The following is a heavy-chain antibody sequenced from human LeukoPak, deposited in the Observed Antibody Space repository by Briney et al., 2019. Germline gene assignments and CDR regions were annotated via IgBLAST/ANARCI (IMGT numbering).Heavy chain of an antibody. Sequence: GGSLRPSCAASGSTFSSYAMSWVRQAPGKGLEWVSAISGSGGNTYYADSVKGRFTISRDNSKNTLYLQMNSLRAEDTAVYYCAKMSLLWFGALLNFDYWGQGTLVTVSS. J-gene: IGHJ4*02. V-gene: IGHV3-23*01. CDR1: GSTFSSYA. D-gene: IGHD3-10*01. CDR2: ISGSGGNT. CDR3: AKMSLLWFGALLNFDY.